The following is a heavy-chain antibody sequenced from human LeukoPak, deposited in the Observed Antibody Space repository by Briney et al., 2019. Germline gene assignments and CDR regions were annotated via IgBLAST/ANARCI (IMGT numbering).Heavy chain of an antibody. Sequence: GGSLRLSCAASGFTFSSYWMHWVRQAPGKGLVWVSRINSDGSSTSYADSVKGRFTISRDNAKNRLYLQMNSLRAEDTAVYYCARSTIFGVVIPHYGMDVWGQGTTVTVSS. CDR2: INSDGSST. J-gene: IGHJ6*02. CDR1: GFTFSSYW. V-gene: IGHV3-74*01. CDR3: ARSTIFGVVIPHYGMDV. D-gene: IGHD3-3*01.